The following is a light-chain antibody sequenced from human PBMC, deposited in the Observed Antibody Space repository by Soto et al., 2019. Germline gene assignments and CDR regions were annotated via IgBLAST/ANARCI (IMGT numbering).Light chain of an antibody. J-gene: IGKJ1*01. CDR1: QSVSSN. CDR3: QQYGSSYPWT. Sequence: EIVLTQSPGTLSLSPCERATLSCRPSQSVSSNLAWYQQKPGQAPRLLIYGASSRATGIPDRFSGSGSGTDFTLTIRRLEPEDFAVYYCQQYGSSYPWTFGQGTKVDIK. CDR2: GAS. V-gene: IGKV3-20*01.